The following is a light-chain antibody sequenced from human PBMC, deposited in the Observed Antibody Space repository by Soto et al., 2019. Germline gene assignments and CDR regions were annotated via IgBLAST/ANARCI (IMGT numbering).Light chain of an antibody. CDR1: SSDVGGYNY. CDR2: DVS. V-gene: IGLV2-14*01. J-gene: IGLJ1*01. Sequence: ALTQPASVSGSPGQSITISCTGASSDVGGYNYVSWYQQHPGKAPKLMIYDVSNRPSGVSNRFSGSKSGNTASLTISGLQAEDEADYYCSSYTSSSTYVFGTGTKVTVL. CDR3: SSYTSSSTYV.